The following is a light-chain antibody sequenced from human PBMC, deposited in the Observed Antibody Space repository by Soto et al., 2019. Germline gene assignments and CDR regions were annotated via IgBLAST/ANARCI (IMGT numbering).Light chain of an antibody. CDR3: QQYGGSPRIT. V-gene: IGKV3-20*01. CDR2: GAS. Sequence: EIVFTHSPGTLSLSTGERATLSCRASERLSSVYLAWYQQRPGQPPRLLIYGASNRATGIPDRFSGSGSGTDFTLIINRLEPEDVAIYYCQQYGGSPRITLGQGTRLEI. CDR1: ERLSSVY. J-gene: IGKJ5*01.